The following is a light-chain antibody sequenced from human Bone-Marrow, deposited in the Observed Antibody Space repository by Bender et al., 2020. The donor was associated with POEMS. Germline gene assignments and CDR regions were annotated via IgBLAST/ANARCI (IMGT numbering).Light chain of an antibody. Sequence: QSALTQPASVSGSPGQSLTISCTGTSSDVGSYNLVSWYQQHPCKAPTLIIYDVHHGPAGAARRSAATNGGNTALVTSSGLQADDDADYYCRSDTSLTGLVFGGGTKLTVL. V-gene: IGLV2-14*02. J-gene: IGLJ2*01. CDR2: DVH. CDR1: SSDVGSYNL. CDR3: RSDTSLTGLV.